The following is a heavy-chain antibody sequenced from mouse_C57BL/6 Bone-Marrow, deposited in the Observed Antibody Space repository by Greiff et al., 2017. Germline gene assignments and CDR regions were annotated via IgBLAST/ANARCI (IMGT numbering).Heavy chain of an antibody. CDR2: IYPRDGST. CDR1: GYTFTSYD. V-gene: IGHV1-85*01. CDR3: ARERFGYDVLAY. D-gene: IGHD2-2*01. J-gene: IGHJ3*01. Sequence: VQLVESGPELVKPGASVKLSCKASGYTFTSYDINWVKQRPGQGLEWTGWIYPRDGSTKYNEKFKGKATLTVDTSSSTAYMELHSLTSEDSAVYFCARERFGYDVLAYWGQGTLVTVSA.